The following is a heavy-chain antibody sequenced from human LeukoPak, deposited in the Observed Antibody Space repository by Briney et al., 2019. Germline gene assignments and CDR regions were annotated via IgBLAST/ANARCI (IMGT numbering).Heavy chain of an antibody. J-gene: IGHJ5*02. CDR2: ITPSFGTA. V-gene: IGHV1-69*05. CDR1: GGTLSIYA. D-gene: IGHD6-19*01. Sequence: VASVKVSCKASGGTLSIYAISWVPQAPGQGLEWMGRITPSFGTANYTQNFKGRVTINTDESTGTAYMELRSLRSEDTAVYYCARFPLLTVDGMEGTYNWFDPWGQGTLVTVSS. CDR3: ARFPLLTVDGMEGTYNWFDP.